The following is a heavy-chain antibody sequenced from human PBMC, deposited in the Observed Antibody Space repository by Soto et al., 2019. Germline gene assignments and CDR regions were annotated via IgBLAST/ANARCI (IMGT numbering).Heavy chain of an antibody. Sequence: QVQLVQSGAEVKKPGSSVKVSCKASGGTFSSYAISWVRQAPGQGLEWMGGIIPIFGTANYAQKFQGRVTITGDESTGTAYRGRSSLSSEDTAVYYCAGSGGTELGDLLELWGQGTLVTVSS. CDR2: IIPIFGTA. V-gene: IGHV1-69*12. D-gene: IGHD7-27*01. J-gene: IGHJ4*02. CDR1: GGTFSSYA. CDR3: AGSGGTELGDLLEL.